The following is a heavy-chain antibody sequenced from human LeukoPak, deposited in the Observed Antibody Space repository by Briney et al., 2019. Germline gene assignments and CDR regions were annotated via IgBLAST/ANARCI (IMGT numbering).Heavy chain of an antibody. V-gene: IGHV3-23*01. CDR3: AKDHLPGIVVADRDY. CDR1: GFIFSRYG. CDR2: ISGSGGTT. J-gene: IGHJ4*02. Sequence: GGSLRLSCAASGFIFSRYGMSWVRQAPGEGLEWVSAISGSGGTTYYADSVKGRFTVSRDNSKNTVYLQITSVRAEDTGVYSCAKDHLPGIVVADRDYWGQGTLVTVSS. D-gene: IGHD6-19*01.